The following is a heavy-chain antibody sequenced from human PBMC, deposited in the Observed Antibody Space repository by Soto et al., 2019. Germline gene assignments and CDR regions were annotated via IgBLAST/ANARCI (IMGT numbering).Heavy chain of an antibody. CDR1: GYTFTVYY. J-gene: IGHJ4*02. Sequence: ASVKVSCKASGYTFTVYYMHCVLQSRGQWLEWMGWINPNSGGTNYAQKFQGRVTMTRDTSISTAYMELSRLRSDDTAVYYCATTPRSYCSGGSCYPEGGYWGQGTLVTVSS. CDR3: ATTPRSYCSGGSCYPEGGY. V-gene: IGHV1-2*02. D-gene: IGHD2-15*01. CDR2: INPNSGGT.